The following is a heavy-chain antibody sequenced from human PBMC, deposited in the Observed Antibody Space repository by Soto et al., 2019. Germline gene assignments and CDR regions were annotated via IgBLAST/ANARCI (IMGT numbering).Heavy chain of an antibody. Sequence: GGSLRLSCAASGFTFSNYALHWVRQAPGKGLEWVAVISDDGSNKYYADSVKGRFTISRDNSKNTLYLQMNSLRAEDTAMYYCARDRFASSWSYFDYWGQGTPVTVSS. D-gene: IGHD6-13*01. V-gene: IGHV3-30-3*01. J-gene: IGHJ4*02. CDR2: ISDDGSNK. CDR1: GFTFSNYA. CDR3: ARDRFASSWSYFDY.